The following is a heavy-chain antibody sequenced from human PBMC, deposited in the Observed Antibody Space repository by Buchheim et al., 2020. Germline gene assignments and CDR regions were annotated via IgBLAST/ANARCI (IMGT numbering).Heavy chain of an antibody. CDR2: INHSGST. Sequence: QVQLQQWGAGLLKPSETLSLTCAVYGGSFSGYYWSWIRQPPGKGLEWIGEINHSGSTNYNPSLKSRVTISVDTSKNQFSMKLSSVTAADTAVYYCARGRDTYSSGWLNFYYYYGMDVWGQGTT. CDR3: ARGRDTYSSGWLNFYYYYGMDV. D-gene: IGHD6-19*01. J-gene: IGHJ6*02. V-gene: IGHV4-34*01. CDR1: GGSFSGYY.